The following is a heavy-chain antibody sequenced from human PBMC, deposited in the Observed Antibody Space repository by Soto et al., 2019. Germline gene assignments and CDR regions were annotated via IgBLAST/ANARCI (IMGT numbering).Heavy chain of an antibody. CDR1: GGSISSYY. J-gene: IGHJ5*02. CDR2: IYYSGST. Sequence: SETLSLTCTVSGGSISSYYWSWIRQPPGKGLEWIGSIYYSGSTFYNPSLKSRVTISVDTSKNQFSLKLSSVTAADTAVYYCASPKIAFYNWFDPWGQGTLVTVSS. V-gene: IGHV4-59*05. D-gene: IGHD3-3*02. CDR3: ASPKIAFYNWFDP.